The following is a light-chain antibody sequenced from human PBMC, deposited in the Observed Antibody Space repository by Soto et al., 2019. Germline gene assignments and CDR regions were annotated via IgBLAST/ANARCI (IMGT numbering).Light chain of an antibody. J-gene: IGKJ1*01. CDR2: GAS. CDR1: QSVSSRY. V-gene: IGKV3-20*01. Sequence: VVMTQSPATLSVSPGERATLSCRASQSVSSRYSAWYQQKPGQAPRLLIYGASTRATGTPDGFSGSGSGTDFTLTINRLEPEDFALYYCQQYGSSPPTFGQGTKVDIK. CDR3: QQYGSSPPT.